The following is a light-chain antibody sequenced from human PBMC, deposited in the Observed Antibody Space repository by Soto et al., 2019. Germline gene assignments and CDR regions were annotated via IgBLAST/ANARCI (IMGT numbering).Light chain of an antibody. CDR3: NSYTINNAVL. Sequence: QSALTQPASVSGSPGQSITISCTGTSSDVPDYKYVSWYQQHPGTAPRLMIFDVSSRPSGVSNRFSGSKSGNTASLTISGLQPEDEADYYCNSYTINNAVLFGGGTKLTVL. CDR2: DVS. J-gene: IGLJ2*01. CDR1: SSDVPDYKY. V-gene: IGLV2-14*01.